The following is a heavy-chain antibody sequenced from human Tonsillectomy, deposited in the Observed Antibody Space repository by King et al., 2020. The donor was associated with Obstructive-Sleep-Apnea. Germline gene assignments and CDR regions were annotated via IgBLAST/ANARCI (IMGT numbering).Heavy chain of an antibody. CDR2: ISNDVRGK. CDR1: GFTFRSYV. J-gene: IGHJ6*02. CDR3: AGDHGLYARDCMDV. Sequence: VQLVESGGGGVQPGRSLRRSWSAAGFTFRSYVLHLVRQAPGKGLCWLAGISNDVRGKYFAYSVKGLHISRDNSENPLYLQMKPLGPDESAVYYRAGDHGLYARDCMDVWGQGTTVTVSS. D-gene: IGHD2-8*01. V-gene: IGHV3-30*03.